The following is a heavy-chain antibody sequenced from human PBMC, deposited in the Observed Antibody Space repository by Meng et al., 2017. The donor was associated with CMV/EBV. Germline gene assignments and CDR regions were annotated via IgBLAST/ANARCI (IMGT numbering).Heavy chain of an antibody. CDR1: GYTFTSYY. CDR3: ARDFRPTYSSSWYHWFDP. Sequence: ASVKVSCKASGYTFTSYYMHWVRQAPGQGLEWMGIINPSGGSTSYAQKFQGRVTMTRDTSTSTVYMELSSLRSEDTAVYYCARDFRPTYSSSWYHWFDPWGQGTTVTVSS. V-gene: IGHV1-46*01. J-gene: IGHJ5*01. D-gene: IGHD6-13*01. CDR2: INPSGGST.